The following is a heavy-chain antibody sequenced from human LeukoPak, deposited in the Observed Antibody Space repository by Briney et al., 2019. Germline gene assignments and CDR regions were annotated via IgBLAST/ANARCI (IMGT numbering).Heavy chain of an antibody. CDR1: GFTFSSYS. J-gene: IGHJ4*02. CDR2: ISSSSSYI. CDR3: ARGWVAAAFDH. D-gene: IGHD6-13*01. Sequence: GGSLRLSCAASGFTFSSYSMNWVRQAPGKGLEWVSSISSSSSYIYYADSVKGRFTISRDNAKNSLYLQMNSLRAEDTAVYYCARGWVAAAFDHWGQGTLVTVSS. V-gene: IGHV3-21*01.